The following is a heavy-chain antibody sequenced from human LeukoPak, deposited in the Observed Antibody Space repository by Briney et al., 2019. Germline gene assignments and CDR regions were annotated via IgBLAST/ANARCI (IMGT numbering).Heavy chain of an antibody. J-gene: IGHJ4*02. CDR2: INHSGST. D-gene: IGHD2-2*01. Sequence: SETLSLTCAVYGGSFSGDYWSCIRQPPGKGLEWIGEINHSGSTNYNPSLKSRVTISVYTSKNQFSLKLSSVTAADTAVYFCARGGICSSTSCYPRYWGQGTLVTVSS. CDR3: ARGGICSSTSCYPRY. CDR1: GGSFSGDY. V-gene: IGHV4-34*01.